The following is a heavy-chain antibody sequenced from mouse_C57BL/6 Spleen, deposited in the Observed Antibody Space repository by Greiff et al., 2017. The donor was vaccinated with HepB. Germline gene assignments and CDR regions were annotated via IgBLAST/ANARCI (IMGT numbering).Heavy chain of an antibody. V-gene: IGHV1-22*01. CDR3: ARGDYEGYAMDY. D-gene: IGHD2-13*01. Sequence: EVMLVESGPELVKPGASVKMSCKASGYTFTDYNMHWVKQSHGKSLEWIGYINPNNGGTSYNQKFKGKATLTVNKSSSTAYMELRSLTSEDSAVYYCARGDYEGYAMDYWGQGTSVTVSS. J-gene: IGHJ4*01. CDR2: INPNNGGT. CDR1: GYTFTDYN.